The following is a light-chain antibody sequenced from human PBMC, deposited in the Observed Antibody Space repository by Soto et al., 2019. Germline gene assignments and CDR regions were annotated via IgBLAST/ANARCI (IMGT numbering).Light chain of an antibody. J-gene: IGKJ2*01. CDR2: KAS. V-gene: IGKV1-5*03. CDR1: QSISSW. Sequence: DIQMTQSPSTLSASVGDRVTITCRASQSISSWLAWYQQKPGKAPKLLIYKASSIASGVPSRFSGSGSGTDFTLTISSLHPDDFASYLCQHNNSYPQTFGQGTKLEIK. CDR3: QHNNSYPQT.